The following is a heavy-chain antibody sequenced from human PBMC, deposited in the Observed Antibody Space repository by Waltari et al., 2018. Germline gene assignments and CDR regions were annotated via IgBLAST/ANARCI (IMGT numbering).Heavy chain of an antibody. J-gene: IGHJ5*02. V-gene: IGHV4-59*01. CDR1: GGSINSYY. CDR2: IHENGNI. D-gene: IGHD2-2*01. CDR3: AGRVCCSVTWYVVGGNWMDP. Sequence: QVQLQESGPGLVQPSETLSLTCTVSGGSINSYYWNWIRQAPGKGLEWIWGIHENGNIHHHPSLKSRVTISACPAKNQFSLKLASVTTADPAVYFCAGRVCCSVTWYVVGGNWMDPWGQGTLVTVSS.